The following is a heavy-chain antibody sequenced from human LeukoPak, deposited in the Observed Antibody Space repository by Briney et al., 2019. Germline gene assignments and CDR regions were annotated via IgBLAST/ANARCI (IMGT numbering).Heavy chain of an antibody. D-gene: IGHD1-26*01. CDR2: MSPNSGNT. Sequence: GASVKVSCKASGYTFTSYDINWVRQATGQGLEWMGWMSPNSGNTGYAQKFQGRATMTRNTSISTAYMELSSLRSEDTAMYYCARNSFRSGTYTPHEYWGQGTLVTVSS. J-gene: IGHJ4*02. CDR1: GYTFTSYD. CDR3: ARNSFRSGTYTPHEY. V-gene: IGHV1-8*01.